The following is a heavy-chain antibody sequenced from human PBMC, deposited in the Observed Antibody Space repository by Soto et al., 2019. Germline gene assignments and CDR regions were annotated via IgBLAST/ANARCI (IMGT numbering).Heavy chain of an antibody. J-gene: IGHJ4*02. CDR2: INAYNGDT. D-gene: IGHD4-17*01. V-gene: IGHV1-18*01. CDR3: ARDDCGDYAV. Sequence: ASVKVSCKASGYTFTSYGFSWVRQAPGQGLEWMGWINAYNGDTNYAQNLQGRVTMTTDTSTHTAYMELRSLRSDDTAMYYCARDDCGDYAVWGQGTLVTGSA. CDR1: GYTFTSYG.